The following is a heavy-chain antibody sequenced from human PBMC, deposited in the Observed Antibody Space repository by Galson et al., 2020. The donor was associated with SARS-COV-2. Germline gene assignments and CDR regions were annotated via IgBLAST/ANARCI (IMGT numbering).Heavy chain of an antibody. CDR1: GFTFSDHN. CDR3: ARDKGSGFQMHWYFDL. CDR2: ISGSGSYK. V-gene: IGHV3-21*01. D-gene: IGHD2-15*01. Sequence: GESLKISCAASGFTFSDHNMIWVRQAPGKGLEWVSSISGSGSYKYFADSVRGRFTISRENADNAVYLQLNSLSDEDTAVYYCARDKGSGFQMHWYFDLWGRDTLVSVSS. J-gene: IGHJ2*01.